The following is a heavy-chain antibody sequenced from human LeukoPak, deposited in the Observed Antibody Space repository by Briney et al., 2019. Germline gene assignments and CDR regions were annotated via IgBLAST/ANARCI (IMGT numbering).Heavy chain of an antibody. CDR2: ISAYNGNT. CDR1: GYTFTSYG. D-gene: IGHD6-19*01. Sequence: GASVKVSCKASGYTFTSYGISWVRQAPGQGLEWMGWISAYNGNTSYAQKLQGRVTMTTDTSTSTAYMELRSLRSDDTAVYYCARGAPVAGSNNWFDPWGQGTLVTVSS. CDR3: ARGAPVAGSNNWFDP. V-gene: IGHV1-18*01. J-gene: IGHJ5*02.